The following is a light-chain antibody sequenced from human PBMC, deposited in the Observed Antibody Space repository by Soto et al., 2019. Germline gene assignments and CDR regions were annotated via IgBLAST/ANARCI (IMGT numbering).Light chain of an antibody. CDR2: SAS. V-gene: IGKV1-5*03. Sequence: DIQMTQSPSTLSASIGDRVTITCRASQNIRSWVAWYQQKPGKAPELLIYSASGLESGVPSRFRDSVFVTEFARTISSLHPDDFATYYCQEYNGDSGLTFGGGTKVEIK. J-gene: IGKJ4*01. CDR1: QNIRSW. CDR3: QEYNGDSGLT.